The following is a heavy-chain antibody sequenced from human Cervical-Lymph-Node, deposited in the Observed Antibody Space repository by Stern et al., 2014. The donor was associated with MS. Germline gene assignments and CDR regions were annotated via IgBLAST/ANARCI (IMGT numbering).Heavy chain of an antibody. CDR2: LYKNEAKGVS. J-gene: IGHJ5*01. CDR3: ARSPPDANWVDY. D-gene: IGHD2-8*01. Sequence: QLQLQESGPGLVKPSETLSLTCTVSGGSIMSFYWRWIRQPAGKGLVWMGRLYKNEAKGVSPLNPSLQSRLVMSIDTSKNQFSLTLSSVTAADTARYFCARSPPDANWVDYWGQGTLVIVSS. V-gene: IGHV4-4*07. CDR1: GGSIMSFY.